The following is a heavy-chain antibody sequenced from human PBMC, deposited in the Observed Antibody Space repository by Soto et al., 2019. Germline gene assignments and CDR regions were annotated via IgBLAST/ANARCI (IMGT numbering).Heavy chain of an antibody. CDR1: GGSISSSSYY. J-gene: IGHJ3*02. V-gene: IGHV4-39*01. CDR3: AKPPLSPATPSEDAFGI. Sequence: QLQLQESGPGLVKPSETLSLTCTVSGGSISSSSYYWGWIRQPPGKGLEWIGSIYYSGSTYYNPSLKRRVTLSVDTSKHQFSLKLSSVTAADTAVYYCAKPPLSPATPSEDAFGIWGQGTMVTVSS. CDR2: IYYSGST. D-gene: IGHD1-26*01.